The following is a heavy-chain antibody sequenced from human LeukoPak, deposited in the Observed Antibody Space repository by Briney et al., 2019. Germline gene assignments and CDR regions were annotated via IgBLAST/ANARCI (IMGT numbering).Heavy chain of an antibody. J-gene: IGHJ4*02. CDR2: IWYEGINK. D-gene: IGHD3-22*01. Sequence: GGSLRLSCEASGFTFSSYAMHWVRQAPGAGLEWVAVIWYEGINKYYADSVKGRFTISRDNSKNTLYLQMNSLRAEDTAVYYCARDQYYDSSGYYWPFDYWGQGTLVTVSS. CDR3: ARDQYYDSSGYYWPFDY. V-gene: IGHV3-33*01. CDR1: GFTFSSYA.